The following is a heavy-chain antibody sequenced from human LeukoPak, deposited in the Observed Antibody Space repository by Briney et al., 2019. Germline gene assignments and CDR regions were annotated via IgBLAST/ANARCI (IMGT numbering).Heavy chain of an antibody. CDR2: IKDDGSRK. D-gene: IGHD3-22*01. V-gene: IGHV3-7*01. CDR1: GFSLSGYW. CDR3: ARECIDGYYESSGHDL. Sequence: GGSLRLSCAASGFSLSGYWMTWVRQAPGKGLEWVANIKDDGSRKHDVDSARGRFTISRDNAKNSLYLDMNSLRAEDTAVYYCARECIDGYYESSGHDLWGQGTLVTVSS. J-gene: IGHJ4*02.